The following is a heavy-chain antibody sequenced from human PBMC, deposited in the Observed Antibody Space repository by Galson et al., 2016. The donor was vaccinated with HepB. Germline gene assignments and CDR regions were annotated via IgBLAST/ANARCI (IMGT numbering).Heavy chain of an antibody. CDR2: LPTDEYPP. V-gene: IGHV3-74*03. Sequence: SLRLSCAVSGFDFSNYVMHWVRQAPGKGLEWVSRLPTDEYPPTYADSVRGRFTISRDNAKNTLYLQMNSLRADDTAVYYCTRDLNFLLFDYWGQGALVTVSS. J-gene: IGHJ4*02. D-gene: IGHD2/OR15-2a*01. CDR3: TRDLNFLLFDY. CDR1: GFDFSNYV.